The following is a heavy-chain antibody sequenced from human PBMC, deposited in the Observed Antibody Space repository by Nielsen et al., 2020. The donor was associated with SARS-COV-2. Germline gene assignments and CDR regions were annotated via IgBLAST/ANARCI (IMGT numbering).Heavy chain of an antibody. D-gene: IGHD4-23*01. CDR2: IKQDGSEK. CDR1: GFTFSSYW. V-gene: IGHV3-7*03. J-gene: IGHJ4*02. CDR3: AKDPGSHDYGGTTLSLFDY. Sequence: GESLKISCAASGFTFSSYWMSWVRQAPGKGLEWVANIKQDGSEKYYVDSVKGRFTISRDNAKNSLYLQMNSLRAEDTAVYYCAKDPGSHDYGGTTLSLFDYWGQGTLVTVSS.